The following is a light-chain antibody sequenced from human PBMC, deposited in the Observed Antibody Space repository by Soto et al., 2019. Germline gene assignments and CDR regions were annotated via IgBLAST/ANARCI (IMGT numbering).Light chain of an antibody. CDR1: QCISSY. V-gene: IGKV1-9*01. CDR3: QQLNNYPRT. Sequence: DIQLTQSPSFLSASVGDRVTITCRASQCISSYLAWYQQKPGKAPKLLIHAASTLQSGVPSRFSGSGSGTEFTLTISSLQPEDFATYYCQQLNNYPRTFGQGTKVEIK. J-gene: IGKJ1*01. CDR2: AAS.